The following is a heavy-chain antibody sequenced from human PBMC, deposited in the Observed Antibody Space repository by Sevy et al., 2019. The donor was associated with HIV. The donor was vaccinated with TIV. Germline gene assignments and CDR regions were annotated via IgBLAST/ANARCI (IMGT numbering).Heavy chain of an antibody. D-gene: IGHD2-8*02. CDR2: IYHSGGTT. Sequence: GGSLRLSCAASGFTFGNFAMIWARQAPGKGLEWLSSIYHSGGTTYIVDSVKGRFTISRDNSKNTLYLQMDNLRVDDTAIYYCAKSPTGSESKPDYWGQGTLVTVSS. V-gene: IGHV3-23*05. J-gene: IGHJ4*02. CDR3: AKSPTGSESKPDY. CDR1: GFTFGNFA.